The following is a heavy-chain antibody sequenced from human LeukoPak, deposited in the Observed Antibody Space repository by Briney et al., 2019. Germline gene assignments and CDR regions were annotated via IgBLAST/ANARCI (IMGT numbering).Heavy chain of an antibody. V-gene: IGHV4-34*01. CDR1: GGSFSGYY. J-gene: IGHJ4*02. CDR3: ASRPTKYYYDSSGPPDY. Sequence: PSETLSLTCAVYGGSFSGYYWSWIRQPPGKGLEWIGEINHSGSTNYNPSLKSRVTKSVDTSKNQFSLKLSSVTAADTAVYYCASRPTKYYYDSSGPPDYWGQGTLVTVSS. CDR2: INHSGST. D-gene: IGHD3-22*01.